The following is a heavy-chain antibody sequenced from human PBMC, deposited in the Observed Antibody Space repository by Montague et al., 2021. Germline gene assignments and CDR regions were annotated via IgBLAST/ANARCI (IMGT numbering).Heavy chain of an antibody. CDR3: ASHPYNGNSHLDY. CDR1: GFTFSSYW. J-gene: IGHJ4*02. D-gene: IGHD1-7*01. V-gene: IGHV3-74*01. CDR2: INSDGSNT. Sequence: SLRLSCAASGFTFSSYWMHWVRQAPGKGLVWVSRINSDGSNTGYADSVKGRSTVSRENAKNTLYLQMNNLRAEDTAVYYCASHPYNGNSHLDYWGQGTLVTVSS.